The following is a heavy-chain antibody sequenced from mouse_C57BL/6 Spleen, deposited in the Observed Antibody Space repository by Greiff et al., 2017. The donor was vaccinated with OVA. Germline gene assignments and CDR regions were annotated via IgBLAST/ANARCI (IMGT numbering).Heavy chain of an antibody. V-gene: IGHV5-17*01. Sequence: DVKLQESGGGLVKPGGSLKLSCAASGFTFSDYGMHWVRQAPEKGLEWVAYISSGSSTIYYADTVKGRFTISRDNAKNTLFLQMTSLRSEDTAMYYCARGIYDGYYGYFDVWGTGTTVTVSS. CDR3: ARGIYDGYYGYFDV. D-gene: IGHD2-3*01. CDR1: GFTFSDYG. CDR2: ISSGSSTI. J-gene: IGHJ1*03.